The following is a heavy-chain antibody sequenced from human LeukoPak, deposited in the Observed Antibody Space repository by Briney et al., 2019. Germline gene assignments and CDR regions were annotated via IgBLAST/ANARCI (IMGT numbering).Heavy chain of an antibody. CDR1: GFTFSSYS. CDR2: ISSSSSYI. J-gene: IGHJ4*02. V-gene: IGHV3-21*01. D-gene: IGHD6-13*01. CDR3: ARDGGVDIAAAGIFDY. Sequence: GGSLRLSCAASGFTFSSYSMNWVRQAPGKGLEWVSSISSSSSYIYYADSVKGRLTISRDNAKSSLYLQMNSLRAEDTAVYYCARDGGVDIAAAGIFDYWGQGTLVTVSS.